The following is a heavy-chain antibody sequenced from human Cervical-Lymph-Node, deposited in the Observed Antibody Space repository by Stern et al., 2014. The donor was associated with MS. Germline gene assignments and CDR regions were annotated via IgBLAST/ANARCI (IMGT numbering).Heavy chain of an antibody. CDR2: ICHSGST. D-gene: IGHD4-17*01. Sequence: QLQLQESGSGLVKPSQTLSLTCAVSGGSISSGGYSWSWIRQPPGKGLVWIGYICHSGSTSYTPSLKSRVTISVDRSKTQFSMKLSSVTAADTAVYYCARSSVTTPNAFDIWGQGTMVTVSS. V-gene: IGHV4-30-2*01. J-gene: IGHJ3*02. CDR3: ARSSVTTPNAFDI. CDR1: GGSISSGGYS.